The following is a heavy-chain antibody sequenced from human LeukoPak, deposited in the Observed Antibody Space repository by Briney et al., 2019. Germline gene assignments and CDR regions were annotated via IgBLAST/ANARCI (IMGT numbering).Heavy chain of an antibody. Sequence: PSETLSLTCTVSGGSISSGDYYWSWLRQPPGTGREWIGSIYYSGSTYYNPSLKSRVTISVDTSKSQFSLKLSSVTAADTAVYYCASGNLAAAGGFDYWGQGTLVAVSS. D-gene: IGHD6-13*01. CDR1: GGSISSGDYY. CDR2: IYYSGST. CDR3: ASGNLAAAGGFDY. J-gene: IGHJ4*02. V-gene: IGHV4-39*01.